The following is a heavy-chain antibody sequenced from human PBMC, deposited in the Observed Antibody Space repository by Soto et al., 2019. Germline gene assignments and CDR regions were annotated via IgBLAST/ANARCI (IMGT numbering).Heavy chain of an antibody. V-gene: IGHV4-39*01. D-gene: IGHD4-17*01. CDR3: ARREDGDYGDFLYYFDY. CDR1: GGSISSSSYY. J-gene: IGHJ4*02. CDR2: IYYSGST. Sequence: PSETLSLTCTVSGGSISSSSYYWGWIRQPPGKGLEWIGSIYYSGSTYYNPSLKSRVTISVDTSKNQFSLKLSSVTAADTAVYYCARREDGDYGDFLYYFDYWGQGTLVTVS.